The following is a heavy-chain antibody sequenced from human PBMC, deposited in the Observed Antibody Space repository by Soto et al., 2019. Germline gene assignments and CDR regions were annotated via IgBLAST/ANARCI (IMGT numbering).Heavy chain of an antibody. D-gene: IGHD6-6*01. CDR2: ISYDGSNK. CDR1: GFTFSSYG. Sequence: GGSLRLSCAASGFTFSSYGMHWVRQAPGKGLEWVAVISYDGSNKYYADSVKGRFTISRDNSKNTLYLQMNSLRAEDTAVYYCAKDGTLTAARPTLRELIPGYYYYGMDVWGQGTTVTVSS. V-gene: IGHV3-30*18. CDR3: AKDGTLTAARPTLRELIPGYYYYGMDV. J-gene: IGHJ6*02.